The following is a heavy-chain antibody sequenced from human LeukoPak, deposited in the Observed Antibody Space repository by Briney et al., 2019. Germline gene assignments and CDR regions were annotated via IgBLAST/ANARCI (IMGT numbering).Heavy chain of an antibody. CDR1: GASVSGGGNS. D-gene: IGHD4-23*01. Sequence: SETLSLTCAVSGASVSGGGNSWSWIRQPPGKGLEWIGWFSHTGSTYYNPSLKSRVTISVDRSNNQFSLKLRSMTAADTAVYYCAGTGVTFDYWGQGTLVIVSS. J-gene: IGHJ4*02. CDR3: AGTGVTFDY. CDR2: FSHTGST. V-gene: IGHV4-30-2*01.